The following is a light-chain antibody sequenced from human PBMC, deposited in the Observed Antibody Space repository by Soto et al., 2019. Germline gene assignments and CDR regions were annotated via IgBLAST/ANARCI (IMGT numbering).Light chain of an antibody. CDR1: SSNIGSNT. CDR3: ASWDVSLNGFWV. CDR2: DND. V-gene: IGLV1-44*01. Sequence: QLVLTQPPSASGTPGQTVTISCSGSSSNIGSNTVNWYQHLPGTAPKLLIYDNDQRPSGVPDRFSGSKSGTSASLAISGLQSEDEADYYCASWDVSLNGFWVFGGGTKLTVL. J-gene: IGLJ3*02.